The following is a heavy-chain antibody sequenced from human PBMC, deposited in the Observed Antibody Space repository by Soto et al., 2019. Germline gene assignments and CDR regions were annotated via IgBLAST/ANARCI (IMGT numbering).Heavy chain of an antibody. CDR1: GFTFSSYA. D-gene: IGHD7-27*01. Sequence: EVQLLESGGGLVQPGGSLRLSCAASGFTFSSYAMSWVRQAPGKGLEWVSAISGSGGSTYYADSVKGRFTISRDNSKNTLYLQMNSLRAEDTAVSYCAKGEGNWGWGYYFDYWGQGTLVTVSS. CDR2: ISGSGGST. J-gene: IGHJ4*02. CDR3: AKGEGNWGWGYYFDY. V-gene: IGHV3-23*01.